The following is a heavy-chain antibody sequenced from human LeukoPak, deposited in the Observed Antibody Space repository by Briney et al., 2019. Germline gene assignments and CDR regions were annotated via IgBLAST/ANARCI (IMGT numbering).Heavy chain of an antibody. CDR1: GGSISIYY. D-gene: IGHD3-10*01. J-gene: IGHJ6*03. V-gene: IGHV4-4*07. CDR2: IFTCGIT. Sequence: PSETLSLTCTVSGGSISIYYWNWIRQPAGKGLEWIGRIFTCGITNYNPSLKSRVTMSVDTSKNQFSLNLSSVIAADTAIYYCARETSGTYYNPLGYMDVWGKGTTVTVSS. CDR3: ARETSGTYYNPLGYMDV.